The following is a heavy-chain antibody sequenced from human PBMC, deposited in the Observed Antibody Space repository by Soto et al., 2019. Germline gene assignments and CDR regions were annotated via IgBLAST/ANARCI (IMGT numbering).Heavy chain of an antibody. CDR3: ARGVGWEPLDY. D-gene: IGHD1-26*01. Sequence: QVQLVQSGAEVKKPGASVRVSCKASGYTITCCAMHWVRQAPGQRPEWMGWINAGDGDTKYSQNFQGRVTMTTDTSTSTAYMELRSLRSDDTAVYYCARGVGWEPLDYWGQGTLVTVSS. J-gene: IGHJ4*02. CDR2: INAGDGDT. V-gene: IGHV1-3*01. CDR1: GYTITCCA.